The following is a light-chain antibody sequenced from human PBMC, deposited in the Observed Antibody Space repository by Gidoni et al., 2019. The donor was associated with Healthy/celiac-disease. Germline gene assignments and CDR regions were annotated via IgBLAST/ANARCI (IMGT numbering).Light chain of an antibody. V-gene: IGKV1-9*01. J-gene: IGKJ3*01. Sequence: DIQLTQSPSFLSASVGDRVTITCRASQGIRSYLAWYQQKPGKAPKLLIYAASTLQSGVPSRFSGSGSGTEFTLTISSLQPEDFATYYCQQLNSYPRTFGPGTKVDIK. CDR2: AAS. CDR1: QGIRSY. CDR3: QQLNSYPRT.